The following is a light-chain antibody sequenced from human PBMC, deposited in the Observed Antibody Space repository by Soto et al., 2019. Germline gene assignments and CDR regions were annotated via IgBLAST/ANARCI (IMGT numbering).Light chain of an antibody. CDR3: QQYSSSSGYT. Sequence: VLTQSPGTLSLSPGERATLSCRASQNIATQFFTWYQQRPGQAPRVLIYGTSTRATGIPDRFSGSASGPDFPLTLSRLEPEDFAVYYCQQYSSSSGYTFGQGTKLEIK. V-gene: IGKV3-20*01. J-gene: IGKJ2*01. CDR1: QNIATQF. CDR2: GTS.